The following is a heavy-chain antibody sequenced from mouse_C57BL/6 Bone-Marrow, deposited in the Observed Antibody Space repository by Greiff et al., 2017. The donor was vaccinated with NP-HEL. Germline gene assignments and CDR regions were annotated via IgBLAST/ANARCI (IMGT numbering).Heavy chain of an antibody. D-gene: IGHD1-1*01. CDR1: GYTFTSYG. V-gene: IGHV1-81*01. CDR3: ADYYGSRWAMDY. J-gene: IGHJ4*01. CDR2: IYPRSGNT. Sequence: VQLQESGAELARPGASVKLSCKASGYTFTSYGISWVKQRTGQGLEWIGEIYPRSGNTYYNEKFKGKATLTADKSSSTAYMELRSLTSEDSAVYFCADYYGSRWAMDYWGQGTSVTVSS.